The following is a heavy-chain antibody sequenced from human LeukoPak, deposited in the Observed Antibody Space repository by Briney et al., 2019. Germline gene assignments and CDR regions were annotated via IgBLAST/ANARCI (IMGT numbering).Heavy chain of an antibody. CDR1: RDTVSSNSAA. CDR3: AKDHDSSPRAFDN. D-gene: IGHD3-22*01. V-gene: IGHV6-1*01. Sequence: SQTLSLTCAISRDTVSSNSAAWNCIRQSPSRGLELLGRTYYRSKWYNDYAESVKSRITINTDTSKNQFSLQLNSVTPEETAVYYCAKDHDSSPRAFDNWGQGKMVTVSS. CDR2: TYYRSKWYN. J-gene: IGHJ3*02.